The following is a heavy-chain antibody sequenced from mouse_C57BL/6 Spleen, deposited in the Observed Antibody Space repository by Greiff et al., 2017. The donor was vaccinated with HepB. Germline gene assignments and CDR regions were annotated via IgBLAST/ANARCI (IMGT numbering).Heavy chain of an antibody. CDR1: GYSFTGYY. J-gene: IGHJ4*01. CDR3: AIYYDYGGYAMDY. Sequence: VQLQQSGPELVKPGASVKISCKASGYSFTGYYMNWVKQSPEKSLEWIGEINPSTGGTTYNQKFKAKATLTVDKSSSTAYMQLKSLTSEDSAVYYCAIYYDYGGYAMDYWGQGTSVTVSS. V-gene: IGHV1-42*01. D-gene: IGHD2-4*01. CDR2: INPSTGGT.